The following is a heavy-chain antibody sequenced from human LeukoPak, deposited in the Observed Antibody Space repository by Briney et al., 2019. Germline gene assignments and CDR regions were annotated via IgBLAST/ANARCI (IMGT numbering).Heavy chain of an antibody. CDR1: GFTVSSNY. CDR3: ARDHKVRGVGFDS. Sequence: GGSLRLSCAASGFTVSSNYMNWVRQAPGKGLEWVSVIYSGGSTYYADSVKGRFTISRDNSKNTVYLQMNSLRAEDTAVYYCARDHKVRGVGFDSWGQGTLVTVSS. CDR2: IYSGGST. D-gene: IGHD3-10*01. J-gene: IGHJ4*02. V-gene: IGHV3-53*01.